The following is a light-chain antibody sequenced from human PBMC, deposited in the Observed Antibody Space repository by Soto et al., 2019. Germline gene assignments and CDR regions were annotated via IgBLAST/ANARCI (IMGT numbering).Light chain of an antibody. Sequence: DIQLTQSPSFLSASVGDRVTITCRASQGISSYLAWYQQRPGKAPKLLIYAASTLQSGVPSRFSGSGSGTDFTLTISSLQSEDFATYYCQQLNNFPLTFGGGTKVEIK. CDR1: QGISSY. J-gene: IGKJ4*01. CDR2: AAS. CDR3: QQLNNFPLT. V-gene: IGKV1-9*01.